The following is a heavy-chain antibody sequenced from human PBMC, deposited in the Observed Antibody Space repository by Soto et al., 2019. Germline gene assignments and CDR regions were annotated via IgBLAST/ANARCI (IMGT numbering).Heavy chain of an antibody. CDR1: GGSISSYY. J-gene: IGHJ4*02. CDR3: ARHEELLSPPFDY. V-gene: IGHV4-59*08. CDR2: IYYSGST. D-gene: IGHD2-15*01. Sequence: TSETLSLTCTVSGGSISSYYWSWIRQPPGKGLEWIGYIYYSGSTNYNPSLKSRVTISVDTSKNQFSLKLSSVTAADTAVYYCARHEELLSPPFDYWGQGTLVTVSS.